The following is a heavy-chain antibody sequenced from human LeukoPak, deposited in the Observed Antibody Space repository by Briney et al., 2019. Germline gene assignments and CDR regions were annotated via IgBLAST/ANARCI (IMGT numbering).Heavy chain of an antibody. V-gene: IGHV1-69*13. CDR3: AREGADGIAAAVDAFDI. CDR2: IIPIFGTA. J-gene: IGHJ3*02. Sequence: SVKVSCKASGGTFSSYAISWVRQAPRQGLEWMGGIIPIFGTANYAQKFQGRVTITADESTSTAYMELSSLRSEDTAVYYCAREGADGIAAAVDAFDIWGQGTMVTVSS. D-gene: IGHD6-13*01. CDR1: GGTFSSYA.